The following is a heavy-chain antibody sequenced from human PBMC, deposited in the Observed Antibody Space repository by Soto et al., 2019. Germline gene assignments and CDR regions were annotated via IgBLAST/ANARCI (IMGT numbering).Heavy chain of an antibody. D-gene: IGHD3-22*01. CDR2: IVVGSGNT. J-gene: IGHJ6*02. Sequence: QLQLVQSGPEVKKPGTSVKVSCKASGFTFTSSAVQWVRQARGQRLEWIGWIVVGSGNTNYAQKFQERVTITRGMSTSTAYMELSSLRSEDTAVYYCAAGDSLMGGYYYYGMDVWGQGTTVTVSS. CDR3: AAGDSLMGGYYYYGMDV. V-gene: IGHV1-58*01. CDR1: GFTFTSSA.